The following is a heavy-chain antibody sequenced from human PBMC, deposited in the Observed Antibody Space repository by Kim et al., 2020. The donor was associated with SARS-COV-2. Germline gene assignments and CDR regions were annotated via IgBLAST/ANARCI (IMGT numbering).Heavy chain of an antibody. CDR3: AKANDYYGSGSYFNAFDY. CDR2: ISWNSGSI. J-gene: IGHJ4*02. V-gene: IGHV3-9*01. Sequence: GGSLRLSCAASGFTFDDYAMHWVRQAPGKGLEWVSGISWNSGSIGYADSVKGRFTISRDNAKNSLYLQMNSLRAEDTALYYCAKANDYYGSGSYFNAFDYCGQGTLTTVSS. D-gene: IGHD3-10*01. CDR1: GFTFDDYA.